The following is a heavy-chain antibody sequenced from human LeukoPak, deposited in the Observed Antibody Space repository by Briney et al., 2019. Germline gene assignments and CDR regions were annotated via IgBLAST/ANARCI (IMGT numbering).Heavy chain of an antibody. D-gene: IGHD2-2*01. Sequence: AGGSLRLSCAASGFTFSTYAMHWVRQAPGKGLEWVAVILYDGSNKYYADSLKGRFTISRDDSVNTLYLQMNSLRAEDTAVYYCARDLGYCSSTSCYLDCWGQGNLVTVSS. CDR2: ILYDGSNK. CDR3: ARDLGYCSSTSCYLDC. CDR1: GFTFSTYA. J-gene: IGHJ4*02. V-gene: IGHV3-30-3*01.